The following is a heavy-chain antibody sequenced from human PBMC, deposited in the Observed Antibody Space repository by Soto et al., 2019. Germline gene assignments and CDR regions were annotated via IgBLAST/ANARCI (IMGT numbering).Heavy chain of an antibody. V-gene: IGHV1-3*01. CDR3: ARAASHPDY. Sequence: QVQLVQSGAEVKKPGASVKVSCKASGYTFTSYAMYWVRQAPGQRLEWMGWMNADNGNTKYSQKFQGRVTITRDTSASTAYMELSSLTSEDMSDYYCARAASHPDYWGQGTLVSVST. CDR2: MNADNGNT. J-gene: IGHJ4*02. CDR1: GYTFTSYA.